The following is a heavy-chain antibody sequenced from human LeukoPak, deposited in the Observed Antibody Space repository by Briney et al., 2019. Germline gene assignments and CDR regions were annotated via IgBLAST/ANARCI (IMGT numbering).Heavy chain of an antibody. D-gene: IGHD6-13*01. Sequence: SETLSLTCTVSGGSISSSSYYWGWIRQPPGTGLEWIGSIYYSGSTYYNPSLKSRVTISVDTSKNQFSLKLSSVTAADTAVYYCARGRNIAAAGTGYFDYWGQGTLVTVSS. CDR3: ARGRNIAAAGTGYFDY. J-gene: IGHJ4*02. CDR2: IYYSGST. V-gene: IGHV4-39*07. CDR1: GGSISSSSYY.